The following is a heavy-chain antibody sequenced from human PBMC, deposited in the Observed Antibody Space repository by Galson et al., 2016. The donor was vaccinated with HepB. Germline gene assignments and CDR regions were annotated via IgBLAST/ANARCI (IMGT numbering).Heavy chain of an antibody. J-gene: IGHJ6*02. CDR1: GFTFSNAW. D-gene: IGHD1-14*01. V-gene: IGHV3-15*01. CDR2: IKKESDGGAI. CDR3: TTDPETPTYYYYGMDV. Sequence: SLRLSCAASGFTFSNAWMSWVRQAPGKGLEWVGRIKKESDGGAIDYAAPVKGRFSISRDDSKNTLYLQMNSLKIEDTAVYYCTTDPETPTYYYYGMDVWGQGTTVTVSS.